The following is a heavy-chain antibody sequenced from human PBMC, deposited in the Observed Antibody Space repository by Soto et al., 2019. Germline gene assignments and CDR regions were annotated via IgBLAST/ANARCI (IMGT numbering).Heavy chain of an antibody. V-gene: IGHV4-30-2*01. D-gene: IGHD2-2*01. J-gene: IGHJ5*02. CDR3: AREGYCSSTSCYNNWFDP. CDR1: GGSISSGGYS. CDR2: IYHSGST. Sequence: SETLSLTCAVSGGSISSGGYSWSWIRQPPGKGLEWIGYIYHSGSTYYNPSLKSRVTISVDRSKNQFSLKLSSVTAADTAVYYCAREGYCSSTSCYNNWFDPWGQGTLVTVSS.